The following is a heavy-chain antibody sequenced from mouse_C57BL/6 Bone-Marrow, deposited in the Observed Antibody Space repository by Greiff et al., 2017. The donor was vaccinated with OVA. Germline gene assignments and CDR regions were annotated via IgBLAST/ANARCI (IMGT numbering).Heavy chain of an antibody. CDR1: GFTFSSYG. J-gene: IGHJ3*01. D-gene: IGHD1-1*01. CDR2: LSSGGSYT. Sequence: EVKLMESGGDLVKPGGSLKLSCAASGFTFSSYGMSWVRQTPDKRLEWVATLSSGGSYTYYPDSVKGRFTISRDNAKNTLYLQMSSLKSEDTAMYYCARGGYYFSWFAYWGQGTLVTVSA. V-gene: IGHV5-6*01. CDR3: ARGGYYFSWFAY.